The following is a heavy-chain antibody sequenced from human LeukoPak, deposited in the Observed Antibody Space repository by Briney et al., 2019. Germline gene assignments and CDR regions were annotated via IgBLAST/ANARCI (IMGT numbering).Heavy chain of an antibody. V-gene: IGHV1-2*02. J-gene: IGHJ4*02. CDR2: INPNSGGT. D-gene: IGHD3-22*01. CDR1: GYTFTGYY. Sequence: ASVKVSCKASGYTFTGYYMHWVRQAPGQGLEWMGWINPNSGGTNYAQKFQGSVTMTRDTSISTAYMELSRLRSDDTAVYYCARPLYYYDSSGYYYLDYWGQGTLVTVSS. CDR3: ARPLYYYDSSGYYYLDY.